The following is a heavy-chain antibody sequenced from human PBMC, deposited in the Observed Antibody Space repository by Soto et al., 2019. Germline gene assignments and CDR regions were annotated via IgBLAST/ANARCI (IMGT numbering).Heavy chain of an antibody. D-gene: IGHD3-10*01. CDR1: GYTFTGYY. V-gene: IGHV1-2*04. CDR3: ARGASSGAESYYNPRAYFDY. J-gene: IGHJ4*02. CDR2: INPNSGGT. Sequence: ASVKVSCKASGYTFTGYYMHWVRQAPGQGLEWMGWINPNSGGTNYAQKFQGWVTMTRDTSISTAYMELSRLRSDDTAVYYCARGASSGAESYYNPRAYFDYWGQGTLVTVSS.